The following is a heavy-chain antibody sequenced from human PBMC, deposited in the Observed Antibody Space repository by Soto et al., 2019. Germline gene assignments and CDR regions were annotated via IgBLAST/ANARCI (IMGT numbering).Heavy chain of an antibody. CDR1: GYTFASYA. CDR2: ISAYNGNT. CDR3: ARDPPPPDY. J-gene: IGHJ4*02. Sequence: EASVKVSCKASGYTFASYAMRWMRQAPGQGLEWMGWISAYNGNTNYAQKLQGRVTMTTDTSTSTAYMELRSLRSDDTAVYYCARDPPPPDYWGQGTLVTVSS. V-gene: IGHV1-18*01.